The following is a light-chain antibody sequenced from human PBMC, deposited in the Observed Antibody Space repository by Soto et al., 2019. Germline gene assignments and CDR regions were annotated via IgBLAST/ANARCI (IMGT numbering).Light chain of an antibody. CDR3: QQYGSSPET. CDR2: DAA. Sequence: EIVLTQSPATLSLSPGERATLSCRASQSVSSNLAWYQQKPGQPPRLPIFDAANRATGIPDRFSGSGSGTDFTLTISRLEPEDFAVYFCQQYGSSPETFGQGTKVDIK. J-gene: IGKJ1*01. CDR1: QSVSSN. V-gene: IGKV3-20*01.